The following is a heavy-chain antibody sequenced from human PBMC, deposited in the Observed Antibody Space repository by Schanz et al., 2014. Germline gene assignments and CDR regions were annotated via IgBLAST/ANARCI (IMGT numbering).Heavy chain of an antibody. Sequence: QLQLQESGPGLVKPSETLSLTCTVSGGSISSSSYYWGWIRQPPGKGLEWIGSIYYSGSTYYNPSPKGRVPIPVDPSKNHFPLKLPSVTAADTAVYYCAGYEMATITFDYWGQGTLVTVSS. J-gene: IGHJ4*02. CDR2: IYYSGST. CDR3: AGYEMATITFDY. D-gene: IGHD5-12*01. CDR1: GGSISSSSYY. V-gene: IGHV4-39*01.